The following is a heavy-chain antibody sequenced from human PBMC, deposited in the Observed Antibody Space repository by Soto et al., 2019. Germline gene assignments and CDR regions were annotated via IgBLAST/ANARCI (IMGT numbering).Heavy chain of an antibody. D-gene: IGHD6-13*01. CDR3: ARPLHSSSWYFDGMDV. CDR2: INPSGGST. V-gene: IGHV1-46*01. CDR1: GYTFTSYS. Sequence: ASVKVSCNASGYTFTSYSMHWVRQAPGQGLEWMGIINPSGGSTSYAQKFQGRVTMTRDTSTSTVYMELSSLRSEDTAVYYCARPLHSSSWYFDGMDVWGQGTTVTVSS. J-gene: IGHJ6*02.